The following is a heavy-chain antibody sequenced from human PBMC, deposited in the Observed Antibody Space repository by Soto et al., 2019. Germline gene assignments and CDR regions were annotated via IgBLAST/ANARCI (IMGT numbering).Heavy chain of an antibody. Sequence: EVQLVESGGGLVRPGGSLRLSCAASGFTFSNDWMAWVRQAPGKGLEWVGRIKRVGNGGITEYAAPVKVRFSISRDDSKTTVHLQMDSLKTEHTAVYYRDTEWCRDWGQGTLVTVSS. D-gene: IGHD2-15*01. CDR3: DTEWCRD. J-gene: IGHJ4*02. CDR1: GFTFSNDW. CDR2: IKRVGNGGIT. V-gene: IGHV3-15*01.